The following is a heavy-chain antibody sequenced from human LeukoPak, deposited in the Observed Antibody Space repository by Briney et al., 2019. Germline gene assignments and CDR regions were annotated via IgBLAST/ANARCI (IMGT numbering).Heavy chain of an antibody. CDR1: GYTFTSSV. V-gene: IGHV1-8*03. D-gene: IGHD3-10*01. CDR3: ARAAKFIYYGSGSKRHFDY. Sequence: ASVKVSCKASGYTFTSSVINWVRQATGQGVEWMGWMNPNSGNIGYAQKFQGRVTITRNTSISTAYMELSSLRSEDTAVYYCARAAKFIYYGSGSKRHFDYWGQGTLVTVSS. CDR2: MNPNSGNI. J-gene: IGHJ4*02.